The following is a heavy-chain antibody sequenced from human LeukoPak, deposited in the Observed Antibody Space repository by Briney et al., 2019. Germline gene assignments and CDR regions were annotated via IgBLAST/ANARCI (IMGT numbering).Heavy chain of an antibody. V-gene: IGHV3-66*01. D-gene: IGHD3-10*01. CDR2: IYSGGTT. J-gene: IGHJ4*02. Sequence: PGGSLRLSCAASGFTFSSYWMHWVRQAPGKGLEWVSIIYSGGTTYYADSVKGRFTISRDNSKNTLYLQMSSLRAEDTAVYYCARCYYGAGSFDYWGQGTLVTVSS. CDR1: GFTFSSYW. CDR3: ARCYYGAGSFDY.